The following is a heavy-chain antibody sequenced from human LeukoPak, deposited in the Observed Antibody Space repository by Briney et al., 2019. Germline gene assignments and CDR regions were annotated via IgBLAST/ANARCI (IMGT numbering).Heavy chain of an antibody. V-gene: IGHV3-53*01. CDR2: IYSGGNT. Sequence: GSLRLSCAASGFNVISNYMSWVRQAPGKGLEWVSIIYSGGNTYYADSVKGRFTISRDNSKNTLYLQMNSLRAEDTAVYYCARTEVGATFDAFDIWGQGTMVTVSS. CDR1: GFNVISNY. J-gene: IGHJ3*02. D-gene: IGHD1-26*01. CDR3: ARTEVGATFDAFDI.